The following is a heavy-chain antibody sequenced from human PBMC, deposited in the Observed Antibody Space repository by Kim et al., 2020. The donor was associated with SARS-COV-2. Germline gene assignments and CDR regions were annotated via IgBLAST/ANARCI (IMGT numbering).Heavy chain of an antibody. CDR1: GGSFSGYY. CDR2: INHSGST. D-gene: IGHD3-10*01. V-gene: IGHV4-34*01. J-gene: IGHJ4*02. CDR3: ARGPARGLDY. Sequence: SETLSLTCAVYGGSFSGYYWSWIRQPPGKGLEWIGEINHSGSTNYNPSLKSRVTISVDTSKNQFSLKLSSVTAADTAVYYCARGPARGLDYWGQGTLVTVSS.